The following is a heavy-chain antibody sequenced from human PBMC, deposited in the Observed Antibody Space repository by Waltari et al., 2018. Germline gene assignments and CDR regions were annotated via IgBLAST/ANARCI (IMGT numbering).Heavy chain of an antibody. Sequence: QVQLVQSGAEVKKPGASVKVSCKASGYTFTSYDINWVRPAPGQGLAWMGRINPNSGGTNYAQKVQGRVTMTRDTSISTAYMELSRLRSDDTAVYYCASLRVGPAAEGDWFDPWGQGTLVTVSS. J-gene: IGHJ5*02. CDR2: INPNSGGT. CDR1: GYTFTSYD. CDR3: ASLRVGPAAEGDWFDP. D-gene: IGHD2-2*01. V-gene: IGHV1-2*06.